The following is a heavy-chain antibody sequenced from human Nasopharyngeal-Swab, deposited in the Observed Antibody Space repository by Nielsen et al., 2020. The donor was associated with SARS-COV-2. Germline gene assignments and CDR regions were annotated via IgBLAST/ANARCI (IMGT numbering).Heavy chain of an antibody. J-gene: IGHJ6*02. D-gene: IGHD2-2*01. Sequence: WIRQPPGKGLEWVSSISSSSCYIYYADSVKGRFTISRDNAKNSLYLQMNSLRAEDTAVYYCARDISPYCSSTSCYGPCYYYYGMDVWGHGTTVTVSS. CDR3: ARDISPYCSSTSCYGPCYYYYGMDV. CDR2: ISSSSCYI. V-gene: IGHV3-21*01.